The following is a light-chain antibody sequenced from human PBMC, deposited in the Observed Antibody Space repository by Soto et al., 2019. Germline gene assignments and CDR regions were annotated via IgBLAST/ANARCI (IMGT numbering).Light chain of an antibody. Sequence: DIQMTQSPSTLSASIGDTVIITCRASQSINSWLAWYQQKPGKAPKLLLHNASTLESGVPPRFSGSESGTEFTLTISSLQPDDFATFYCQQYDRFPYTFGQGTKLEIK. CDR3: QQYDRFPYT. J-gene: IGKJ2*01. V-gene: IGKV1-5*03. CDR1: QSINSW. CDR2: NAS.